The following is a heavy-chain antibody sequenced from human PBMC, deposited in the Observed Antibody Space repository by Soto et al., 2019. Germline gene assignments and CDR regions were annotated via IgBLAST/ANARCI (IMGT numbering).Heavy chain of an antibody. V-gene: IGHV4-28*01. CDR1: GLSICSKNG. Sequence: SDTLSLTCAVSGLSICSKNGGGWIRQPPGKGLEWIGNIYYSGTTQFNPSLKSRVTMSIDGAGNQFSLRLSSVTAADTAVYYCARKERKPAAIWNWGQGTLVTVSS. D-gene: IGHD2-2*01. CDR2: IYYSGTT. J-gene: IGHJ4*02. CDR3: ARKERKPAAIWN.